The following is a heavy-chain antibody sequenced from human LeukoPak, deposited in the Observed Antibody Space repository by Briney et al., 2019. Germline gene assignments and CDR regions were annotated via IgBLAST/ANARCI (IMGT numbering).Heavy chain of an antibody. CDR3: ARGTTSGYDTDY. CDR1: GGPISSHY. Sequence: SETLSLTCTVSGGPISSHYWSWIRQPPGKGLEWIGYIYYSGSTNYNPSLKSRVTISVDTSKNQFSLKLSSVTAADTAVYYCARGTTSGYDTDYWGQGTLVTVSS. CDR2: IYYSGST. D-gene: IGHD5-12*01. V-gene: IGHV4-59*11. J-gene: IGHJ4*02.